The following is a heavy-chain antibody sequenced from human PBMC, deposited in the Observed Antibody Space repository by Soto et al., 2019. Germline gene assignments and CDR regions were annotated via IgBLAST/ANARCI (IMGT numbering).Heavy chain of an antibody. CDR3: ARGRRGSYND. CDR2: VDHSGTT. V-gene: IGHV4-34*01. D-gene: IGHD1-26*01. Sequence: QVQLQQWGAGPLKPSETLSLTCAVYGGSLSGFYWSWIRQPPGKGLEWIGDVDHSGTTNYNPSLKSRVIMSVDMSKNQFSLKLSSVTAADTSVYYCARGRRGSYNDWGQGTLVTVSS. CDR1: GGSLSGFY. J-gene: IGHJ4*02.